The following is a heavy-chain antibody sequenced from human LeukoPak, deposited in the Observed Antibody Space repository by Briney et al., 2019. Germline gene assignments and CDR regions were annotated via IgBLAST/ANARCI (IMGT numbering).Heavy chain of an antibody. CDR3: ARANYRSVWHINRLYYCYIDV. CDR2: INPSGGST. D-gene: IGHD6-19*01. V-gene: IGHV1-46*01. J-gene: IGHJ6*03. Sequence: ASVKVSCKASGYTFTSYYMHWVRQAPGQGLEWMGIINPSGGSTSYAQKFQGRVTMTRDMSTSTVYMELSSLRSEDTAVYYCARANYRSVWHINRLYYCYIDVWGKGTTVTVSS. CDR1: GYTFTSYY.